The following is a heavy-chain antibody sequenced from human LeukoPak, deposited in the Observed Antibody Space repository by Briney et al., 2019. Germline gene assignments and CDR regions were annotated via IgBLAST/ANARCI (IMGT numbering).Heavy chain of an antibody. CDR1: GYTFTGYY. V-gene: IGHV1-2*02. J-gene: IGHJ4*02. Sequence: ASVKVSCKASGYTFTGYYMHWVRQAPGQGLEWMGWINPNSGGTNYAQKFQGRVTMTRDTSISTAYMELSRLRSDDTAVYYCASHRSSGRKAYDEYWGQGTLSPSPQ. D-gene: IGHD1-26*01. CDR3: ASHRSSGRKAYDEY. CDR2: INPNSGGT.